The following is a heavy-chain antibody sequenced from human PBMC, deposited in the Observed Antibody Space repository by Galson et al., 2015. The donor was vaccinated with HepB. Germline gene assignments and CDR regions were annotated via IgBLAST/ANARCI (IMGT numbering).Heavy chain of an antibody. V-gene: IGHV3-64D*06. D-gene: IGHD5-12*01. CDR2: ISSHGDST. Sequence: SLRLSCAASGFTFSSYAMHWVRQAAGKGLDFVSAISSHGDSTYYADSVKGRFTISRDNSKNTPYLQMSSLRAEDTALYYCVKCQQGYSGYDYLDYWGQGTLVTVSS. CDR1: GFTFSSYA. CDR3: VKCQQGYSGYDYLDY. J-gene: IGHJ4*02.